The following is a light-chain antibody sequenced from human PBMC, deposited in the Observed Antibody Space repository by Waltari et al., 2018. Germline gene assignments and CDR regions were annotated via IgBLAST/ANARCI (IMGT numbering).Light chain of an antibody. J-gene: IGLJ2*01. CDR1: SSDVGGYNY. CDR2: GVN. CDR3: SSYAGNNNLV. V-gene: IGLV2-8*01. Sequence: QSALTQPPSASGSPGQSVTISCTGTSSDVGGYNYVSWYQRHPGKAPKLMIYGVNQRPPGVHDRFATSQYATTSSLTVSGLQAEDEADYSCSSYAGNNNLVFGGGTKLTVL.